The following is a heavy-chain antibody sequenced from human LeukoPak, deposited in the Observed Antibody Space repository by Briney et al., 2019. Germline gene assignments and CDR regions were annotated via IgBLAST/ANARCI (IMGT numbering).Heavy chain of an antibody. V-gene: IGHV3-30-3*01. D-gene: IGHD3-22*01. CDR3: ATYYYDSSGYFQH. CDR2: ISYDGSNK. Sequence: GRSLRLPCAASGFTFSSYAMHWVRQAPGKGLEWVAVISYDGSNKYYADSVKGRFTISRDNSKNTLYLQMNSLRAEDTAVYYCATYYYDSSGYFQHWGQGTLVTVSS. CDR1: GFTFSSYA. J-gene: IGHJ1*01.